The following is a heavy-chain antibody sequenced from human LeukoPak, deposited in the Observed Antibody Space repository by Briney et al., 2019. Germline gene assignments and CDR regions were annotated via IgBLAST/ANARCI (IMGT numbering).Heavy chain of an antibody. CDR3: AREGDSRWGELSP. J-gene: IGHJ1*01. CDR1: GFTFSTYA. D-gene: IGHD3-16*02. CDR2: IWYDGSEQ. Sequence: PGGSLRLSCAASGFTFSTYAIHWVRQAPGKGLEWVAVIWYDGSEQYYADSVKGRFIISRDNSKSTSDLQVNSLRAEDTAVYYCAREGDSRWGELSPWGQGTLVTVSA. V-gene: IGHV3-33*01.